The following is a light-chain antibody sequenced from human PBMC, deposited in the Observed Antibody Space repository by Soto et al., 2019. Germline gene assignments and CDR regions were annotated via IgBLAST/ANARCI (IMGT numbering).Light chain of an antibody. V-gene: IGKV3-20*01. J-gene: IGKJ4*01. Sequence: EIVMTQSPATLSVSPGERATLSCRASQTVRNNYLAWYQQKPGQAPRLLIYDASSRATGIPDRFSGGGSGTDFTLTISRLEPEDFAVYCCKQFSSYPLTVGGGTKVDIK. CDR3: KQFSSYPLT. CDR2: DAS. CDR1: QTVRNNY.